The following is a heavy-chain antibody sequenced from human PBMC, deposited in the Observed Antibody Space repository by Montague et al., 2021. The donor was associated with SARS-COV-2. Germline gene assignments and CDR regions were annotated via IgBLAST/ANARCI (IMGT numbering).Heavy chain of an antibody. CDR2: IGDSGDST. J-gene: IGHJ6*02. CDR3: ARHFQSGSYEAYYYYGMDV. Sequence: SLRLSCAASGFTFSSHAMSWVRQAPGRGLEWVSGIGDSGDSTYYADSVKGRFTISRDNSNNMLYLQMISLRVEDTAAYYCARHFQSGSYEAYYYYGMDVWGQGTTVTVSS. D-gene: IGHD1-26*01. CDR1: GFTFSSHA. V-gene: IGHV3-23*01.